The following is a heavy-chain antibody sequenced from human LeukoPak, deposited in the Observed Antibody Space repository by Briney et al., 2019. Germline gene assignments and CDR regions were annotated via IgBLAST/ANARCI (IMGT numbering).Heavy chain of an antibody. CDR1: GGSISSGGYS. D-gene: IGHD3-10*01. CDR2: IYHSGST. V-gene: IGHV4-30-2*01. CDR3: ARAITMVRGVISNWFDP. Sequence: SGTLSLTCAVSGGSISSGGYSWSWIRQPPGKGLEWIGYIYHSGSTYYNPSLKSRVTISVDGSKNQFSLKLSSVTAADTAVYYCARAITMVRGVISNWFDPWGQGTLVTVSS. J-gene: IGHJ5*02.